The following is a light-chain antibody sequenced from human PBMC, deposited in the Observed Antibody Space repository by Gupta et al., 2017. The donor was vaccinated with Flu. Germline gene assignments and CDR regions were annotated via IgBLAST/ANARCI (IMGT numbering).Light chain of an antibody. CDR3: QSYDSSLESWV. Sequence: QSVLTQPPSVSGAPGQRVTISCTGRSSNIGAGYDVHWYQQLPGTAPKLLIYGNSNRPSGVPDRFSGSKSGTSASLAITGLQAEDEADYYCQSYDSSLESWVFGGGTKLTVL. V-gene: IGLV1-40*01. CDR1: SSNIGAGYD. J-gene: IGLJ3*02. CDR2: GNS.